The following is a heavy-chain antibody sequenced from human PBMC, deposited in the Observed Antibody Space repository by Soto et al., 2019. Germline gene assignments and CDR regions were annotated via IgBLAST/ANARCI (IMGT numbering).Heavy chain of an antibody. Sequence: HPGGSLRLSCAASGFTFSSYAMSWVRQAPGKGLEWVSAISGSGGSTYYADSVKGRFTISRDNSKNTLYLQMNSLRAEDTAVYYCARQLWSKNDYYFDYWGQGTLVTVSS. CDR2: ISGSGGST. D-gene: IGHD5-18*01. V-gene: IGHV3-23*01. CDR3: ARQLWSKNDYYFDY. J-gene: IGHJ4*02. CDR1: GFTFSSYA.